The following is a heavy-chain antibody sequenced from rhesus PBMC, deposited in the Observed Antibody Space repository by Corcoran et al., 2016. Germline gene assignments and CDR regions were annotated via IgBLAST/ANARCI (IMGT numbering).Heavy chain of an antibody. CDR3: ARSIAAADFDY. CDR1: GGSISDSYR. J-gene: IGHJ4*01. D-gene: IGHD6-25*01. CDR2: IYGSSTST. Sequence: QVQLQESGPGVVKPSETLSLTCAVSGGSISDSYRWSWIRQPPGKGLECIGYIYGSSTSTNYNPSLMSRVTISKDTAKNQFSLKLSSVTAADTAVYYCARSIAAADFDYWGQGVLVTVSS. V-gene: IGHV4S10*01.